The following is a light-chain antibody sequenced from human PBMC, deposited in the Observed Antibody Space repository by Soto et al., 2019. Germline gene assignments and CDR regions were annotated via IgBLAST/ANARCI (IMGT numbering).Light chain of an antibody. CDR1: QSISSW. CDR3: QQYNSYWT. V-gene: IGKV1-5*01. J-gene: IGKJ1*01. CDR2: DAS. Sequence: DIQMTQSPSTLSASVVDRVTITCRASQSISSWSAWYQQKPGKAPKLLIYDASSLESGVPSRFSGRGSGTEFTLTISSLQPDDFATYYCQQYNSYWTFGQGTKVDIK.